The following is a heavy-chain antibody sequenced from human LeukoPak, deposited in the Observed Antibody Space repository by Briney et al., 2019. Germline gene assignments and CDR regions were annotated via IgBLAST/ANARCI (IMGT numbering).Heavy chain of an antibody. J-gene: IGHJ6*02. CDR1: GYTFTSYY. V-gene: IGHV1-46*01. Sequence: GASVKVSCKVSGYTFTSYYMHWVRQAPGQGLEWMGIINPSGGSTSYAQKFQGRVTMTRDTSTSTVYMELSSLRSEDTAVYYCARVTVPGPGVHYYYGMDVWGQGTTVTVSS. D-gene: IGHD4-17*01. CDR3: ARVTVPGPGVHYYYGMDV. CDR2: INPSGGST.